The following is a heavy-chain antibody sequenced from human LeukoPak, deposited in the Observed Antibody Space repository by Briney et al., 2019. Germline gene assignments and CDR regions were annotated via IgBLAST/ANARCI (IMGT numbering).Heavy chain of an antibody. V-gene: IGHV3-7*03. J-gene: IGHJ4*02. D-gene: IGHD6-19*01. Sequence: PGGSLRLSCAASGFTFTSYSMNWVRQAPGKGLQWVAHIKEDGGDKYYVDSVEGRFTISRDNDKTSVYLQMNSLRAEDTAVYYCATWSSGWQFDFWGQGTLVSVSS. CDR3: ATWSSGWQFDF. CDR1: GFTFTSYS. CDR2: IKEDGGDK.